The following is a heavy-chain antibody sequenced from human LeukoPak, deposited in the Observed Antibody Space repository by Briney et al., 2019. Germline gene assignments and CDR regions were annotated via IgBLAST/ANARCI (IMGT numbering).Heavy chain of an antibody. CDR2: IYTSGGSEIT. CDR1: GVSISSYY. CDR3: ARESVLWFGELLYRGGDFDY. V-gene: IGHV4-4*07. D-gene: IGHD3-10*01. J-gene: IGHJ4*02. Sequence: SETLSLTCTVSGVSISSYYWSWIRQPAGKGLEWIGRIYTSGGSEITKYNPSLKSRVTMSVDTSKNQLSLKLSSVTAADTAVYYCARESVLWFGELLYRGGDFDYWGQGTLVTVSS.